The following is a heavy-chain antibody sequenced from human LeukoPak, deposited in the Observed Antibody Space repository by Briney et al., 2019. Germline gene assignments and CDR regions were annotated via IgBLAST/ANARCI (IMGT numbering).Heavy chain of an antibody. CDR1: GGSISSYY. CDR3: ARDNIWSGYYYYYYMDV. J-gene: IGHJ6*03. V-gene: IGHV4-4*07. D-gene: IGHD3-3*01. Sequence: PSETLSLTCTVSGGSISSYYWSWIRQPAGKGLEWIGRIYTSGSTNYNPSLKSRVTMSVDTSKNQFSLKLSSVTAADTAVYYCARDNIWSGYYYYYYMDVWGKGTTVTVSS. CDR2: IYTSGST.